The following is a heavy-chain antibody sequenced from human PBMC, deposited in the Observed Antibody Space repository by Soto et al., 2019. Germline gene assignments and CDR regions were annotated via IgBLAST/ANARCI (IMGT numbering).Heavy chain of an antibody. J-gene: IGHJ5*02. CDR1: GGSISSSNW. D-gene: IGHD3-22*01. CDR3: ARDPSLDDSSGGGWFDP. V-gene: IGHV4-4*02. CDR2: IYHSGST. Sequence: QVQLQESGPGLVKPSGTLSLTCAVSGGSISSSNWWSWVRQPPGKGLEWIGEIYHSGSTNYNPSPQGRVAISVDKAKNQFSLKLSSVTAADTAVYYCARDPSLDDSSGGGWFDPWGQGTLVTVSS.